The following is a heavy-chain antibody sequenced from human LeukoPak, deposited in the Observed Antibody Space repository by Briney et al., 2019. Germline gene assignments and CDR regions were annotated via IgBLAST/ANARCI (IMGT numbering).Heavy chain of an antibody. CDR1: GLTFSDYV. V-gene: IGHV3-23*01. CDR3: AKSFCGEGPCYYFDF. CDR2: ISGAGRST. D-gene: IGHD2-21*01. J-gene: IGHJ4*02. Sequence: GASLRLSCAASGLTFSDYVMTWVRQAPGKGLEWVSVISGAGRSTYYADSVRGRFIISRDNSKNTLYLQMSSLRSEDTAVYYCAKSFCGEGPCYYFDFWGQGTLVTVSS.